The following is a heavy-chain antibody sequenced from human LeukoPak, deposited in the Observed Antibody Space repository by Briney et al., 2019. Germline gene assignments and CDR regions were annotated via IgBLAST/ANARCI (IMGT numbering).Heavy chain of an antibody. V-gene: IGHV4-59*01. J-gene: IGHJ3*02. Sequence: PSETLSLTCTVSGGSISDYYWSWIRQPPGKGLEWIGYINYSGNTNYNPSLKSRVTISVDTSKNQFSLRLTSVTAADTAVYYCARDPHPCGGDCYTNGAFDIWGQGTLVTVSS. CDR2: INYSGNT. CDR3: ARDPHPCGGDCYTNGAFDI. CDR1: GGSISDYY. D-gene: IGHD2-21*02.